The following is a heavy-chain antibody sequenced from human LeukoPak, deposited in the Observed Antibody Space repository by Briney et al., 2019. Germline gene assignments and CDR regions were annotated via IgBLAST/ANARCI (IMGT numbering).Heavy chain of an antibody. CDR3: AVSSHYYDSSGYIESNHFSVLQIDY. J-gene: IGHJ4*02. V-gene: IGHV3-30*03. CDR1: GFTFSSYG. Sequence: GGSLRLSCAASGFTFSSYGMHWVRQAPGKGLEWVAVISYDGSNKYYADSVKGRFTISRDNSKNTLYLQMNSLRAEDTAVYYCAVSSHYYDSSGYIESNHFSVLQIDYWGQGTLVTVSS. CDR2: ISYDGSNK. D-gene: IGHD3-22*01.